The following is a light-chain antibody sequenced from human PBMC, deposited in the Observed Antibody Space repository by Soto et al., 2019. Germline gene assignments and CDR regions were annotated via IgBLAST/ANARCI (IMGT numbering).Light chain of an antibody. Sequence: DIHMTQSPSSLSASVGDIVTITCRASQSISTYLNWYQQKPGKAPRLLIYAASSLQSGVPSRLSGSGYETDLTITISSMQHEDFESYLCQQSHSATWTFGHGTKVDIK. CDR1: QSISTY. J-gene: IGKJ1*01. V-gene: IGKV1-39*01. CDR3: QQSHSATWT. CDR2: AAS.